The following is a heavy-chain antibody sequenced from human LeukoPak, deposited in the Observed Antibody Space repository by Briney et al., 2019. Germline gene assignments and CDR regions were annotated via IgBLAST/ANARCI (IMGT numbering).Heavy chain of an antibody. J-gene: IGHJ4*02. CDR2: FYHSGIT. D-gene: IGHD4-17*01. V-gene: IGHV4-38-2*02. Sequence: SETLSLTCTVSGYSISSGYFWGWIRQPPGKGLEWIGSFYHSGITYYNPSLKSRVTISVEMSKNQFSLKLSSVTAADTAVYYCARDDGDYFDYWGQGTLVTVSS. CDR1: GYSISSGYF. CDR3: ARDDGDYFDY.